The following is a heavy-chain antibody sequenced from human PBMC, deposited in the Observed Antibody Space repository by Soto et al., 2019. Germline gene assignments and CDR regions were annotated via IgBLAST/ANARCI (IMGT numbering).Heavy chain of an antibody. CDR2: NSGSGVST. J-gene: IGHJ4*02. Sequence: EVQLLESGGGLIQPGGSLRLSCAASGFTFSSYAMSWVRQAPGKGLEWVSGNSGSGVSTYYADSVKGRFTISRDYSKNTLYLRMNSLRAEDTAVYYCAKDNYDSSAYYYGGGSFDYWGQGTLVTVPS. CDR3: AKDNYDSSAYYYGGGSFDY. V-gene: IGHV3-23*01. CDR1: GFTFSSYA. D-gene: IGHD3-22*01.